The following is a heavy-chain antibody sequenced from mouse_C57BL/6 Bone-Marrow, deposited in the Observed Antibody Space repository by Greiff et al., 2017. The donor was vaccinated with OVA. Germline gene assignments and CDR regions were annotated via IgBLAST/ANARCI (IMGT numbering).Heavy chain of an antibody. CDR3: ARYKGRVAVDYFDY. CDR1: RFTFTNYY. V-gene: IGHV7-3*01. J-gene: IGHJ2*01. Sequence: EVKVVESGGGLVQPGDSLSLSCAASRFTFTNYYMSWVRQPPGKALEWLAFIRNKPNGSTTEYSASVKGRFTISRDNSQSILYLQMNALRAEDSATYYCARYKGRVAVDYFDYWGQGTALTVSS. D-gene: IGHD1-1*01. CDR2: IRNKPNGSTT.